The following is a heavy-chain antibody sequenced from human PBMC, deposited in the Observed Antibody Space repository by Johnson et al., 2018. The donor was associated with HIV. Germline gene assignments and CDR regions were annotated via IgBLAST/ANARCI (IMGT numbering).Heavy chain of an antibody. CDR2: IWYDGLNK. J-gene: IGHJ3*02. V-gene: IGHV3-33*01. Sequence: QVQLVESGGGVVQPGRSLRLSCAASGFTFRSYGMHWVRQAPGKGLEWVAVIWYDGLNKYYADSVKGRFTISRDNSKNTLYLQMNSLRAEDTAVYYCALRDGYNYELDPVRHFDIWGQGTMVTVSS. CDR1: GFTFRSYG. D-gene: IGHD5-24*01. CDR3: ALRDGYNYELDPVRHFDI.